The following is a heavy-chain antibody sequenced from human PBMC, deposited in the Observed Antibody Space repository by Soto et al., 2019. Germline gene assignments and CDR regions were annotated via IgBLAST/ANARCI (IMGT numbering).Heavy chain of an antibody. CDR1: GFTFSSYS. CDR2: ISSSSSYI. Sequence: GGSLRLSCAASGFTFSSYSMNWVRQAPGKGLEWVSSISSSSSYIYYADSVKGRFTISRDNAKNSLYLQMNSLRAEDTAVYYCARALLGAPGWFDPWGQGTLVTVSS. D-gene: IGHD2-2*01. CDR3: ARALLGAPGWFDP. J-gene: IGHJ5*02. V-gene: IGHV3-21*01.